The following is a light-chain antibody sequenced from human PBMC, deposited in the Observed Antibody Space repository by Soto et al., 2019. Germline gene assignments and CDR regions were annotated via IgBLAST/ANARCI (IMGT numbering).Light chain of an antibody. CDR1: SSDVGGHNH. J-gene: IGLJ2*01. V-gene: IGLV2-8*01. CDR2: EVS. Sequence: QSALTQPPSASGSPGQSVTISCTGSSSDVGGHNHVSWYQQHPGKAPKLMIYEVSKRTSGVPDRFSGSKSVNTASLTVSGLQAEDEADYYCSSYAGNMNLIFGGGTKLTVL. CDR3: SSYAGNMNLI.